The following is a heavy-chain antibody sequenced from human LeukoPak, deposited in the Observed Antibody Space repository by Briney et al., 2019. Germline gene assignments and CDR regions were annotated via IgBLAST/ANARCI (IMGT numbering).Heavy chain of an antibody. V-gene: IGHV3-30-3*01. D-gene: IGHD1-26*01. CDR1: GFTFSSYA. CDR2: ISYDGSNK. CDR3: AKGFQWEGTPNGRIRAFDI. Sequence: PGGSLRLSCAASGFTFSSYAMHWVRQAPGKGLEWVAVISYDGSNKYYADSVKGRFTISRDNSKNTLYLQMNSLRAEDTAVYYCAKGFQWEGTPNGRIRAFDIWGQGTMVTVSS. J-gene: IGHJ3*02.